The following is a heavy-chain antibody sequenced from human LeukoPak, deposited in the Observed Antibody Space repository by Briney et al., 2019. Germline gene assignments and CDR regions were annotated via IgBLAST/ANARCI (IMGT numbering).Heavy chain of an antibody. V-gene: IGHV3-43D*03. J-gene: IGHJ4*02. CDR3: AKDARGYSYGCDY. D-gene: IGHD5-18*01. Sequence: PGGSLRLSCAASGFTFDDYAMHWVRQAPGKGLEWVSLISWDGGSTYYADSVKGRFTISRGNSKNSLYLQMNSLRAEDTALYYCAKDARGYSYGCDYWGQGTLVTVSS. CDR2: ISWDGGST. CDR1: GFTFDDYA.